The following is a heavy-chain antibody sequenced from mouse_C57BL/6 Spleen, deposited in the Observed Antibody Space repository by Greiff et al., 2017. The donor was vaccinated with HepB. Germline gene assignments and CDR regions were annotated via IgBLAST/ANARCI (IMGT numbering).Heavy chain of an antibody. D-gene: IGHD2-3*01. CDR2: INPNNGGT. CDR3: ARETYEGFAY. J-gene: IGHJ3*01. V-gene: IGHV1-26*01. CDR1: GYTFTDYY. Sequence: EVQLQQSGPELVKPGASVKISCKASGYTFTDYYMNWVKQSHGKSLEWIGDINPNNGGTSYNQKFKGKATLTVDKSSSTAYMELRSLTSEDSAVYYCARETYEGFAYWGQGTLVTVSA.